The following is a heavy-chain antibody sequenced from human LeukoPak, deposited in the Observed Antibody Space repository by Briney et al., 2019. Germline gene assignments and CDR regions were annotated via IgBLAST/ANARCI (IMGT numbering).Heavy chain of an antibody. CDR1: GFTFSRYA. CDR2: ISYDGSKK. V-gene: IGHV3-30-3*01. J-gene: IGHJ4*02. CDR3: ARDSSDY. Sequence: HPGGSLRLSCAVSGFTFSRYAMHGVRQAPGKGVEWVAVISYDGSKKADSVKGRFTISRDNSKNTLYLQMTSLRAEDTAVYYCARDSSDYWGQGTLVTVSS.